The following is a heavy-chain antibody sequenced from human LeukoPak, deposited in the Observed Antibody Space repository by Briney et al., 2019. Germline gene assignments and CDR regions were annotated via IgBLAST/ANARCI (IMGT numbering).Heavy chain of an antibody. CDR2: IYYSGST. CDR1: GGSISSSNYY. J-gene: IGHJ4*02. Sequence: PSETLSLTCTVSGGSISSSNYYWGWIRQPPGKGLEWIGNIYYSGSTYYNPSFKSRLTISVDTSKNQFFLKLSSVTAADTAVYYCASLRTGDFDYWGQGALVTVSS. V-gene: IGHV4-39*01. CDR3: ASLRTGDFDY. D-gene: IGHD3-10*01.